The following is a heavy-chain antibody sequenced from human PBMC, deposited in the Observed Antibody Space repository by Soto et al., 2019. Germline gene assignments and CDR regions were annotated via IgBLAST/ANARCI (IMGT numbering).Heavy chain of an antibody. CDR3: AKDIKGTGTNVIFDS. Sequence: EVQLLESGGSLVQPGGSLRLSCAASGFSFSTYAMGWVRQAPGKGLEWVSAISGSGAATYYADPVKGRFTISRDNSKDTLYLQMNSLIAGDTAVYYCAKDIKGTGTNVIFDSWVQGSLVTVSS. J-gene: IGHJ4*02. D-gene: IGHD1-7*01. V-gene: IGHV3-23*01. CDR2: ISGSGAAT. CDR1: GFSFSTYA.